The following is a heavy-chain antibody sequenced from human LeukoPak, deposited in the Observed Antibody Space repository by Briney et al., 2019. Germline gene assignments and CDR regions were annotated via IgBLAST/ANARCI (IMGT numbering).Heavy chain of an antibody. Sequence: GGSLRLSCEASGFTFRNYWMSWVGRAPGKGLEWVANIKEDGSAKYYVDSVKGRFTISRDNARSSLYLQMNSLRAEDTSVYYCATYSGSSSMDFWGQGTLVTVSS. CDR2: IKEDGSAK. CDR1: GFTFRNYW. CDR3: ATYSGSSSMDF. J-gene: IGHJ4*02. D-gene: IGHD1-26*01. V-gene: IGHV3-7*01.